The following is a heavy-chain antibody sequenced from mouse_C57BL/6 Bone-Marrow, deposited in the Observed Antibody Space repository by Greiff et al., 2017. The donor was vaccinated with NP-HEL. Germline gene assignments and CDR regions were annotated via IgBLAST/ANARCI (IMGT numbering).Heavy chain of an antibody. J-gene: IGHJ3*01. CDR1: GYTFTDYY. Sequence: QVQLKESGPELVKPGASVKISCKASGYTFTDYYINWVKQRPGQGLEWIGWLYPGSGNTKYNEKFKGKATLTVDTSSSTAYMQLSSLTSEDSAVYFCARLYGYHLTWFAYWGQGTLVTVSA. V-gene: IGHV1-84*01. D-gene: IGHD2-2*01. CDR3: ARLYGYHLTWFAY. CDR2: LYPGSGNT.